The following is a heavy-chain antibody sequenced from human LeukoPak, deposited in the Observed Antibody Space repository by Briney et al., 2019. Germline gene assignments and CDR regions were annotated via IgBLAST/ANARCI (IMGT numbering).Heavy chain of an antibody. CDR2: IKQDGSEK. D-gene: IGHD2-15*01. V-gene: IGHV3-7*01. J-gene: IGHJ3*02. CDR1: RFTFSSYW. CDR3: ARDRGIVVVYDAFDI. Sequence: GGSLRLSCAASRFTFSSYWMSWVRQAPGKGLEWVANIKQDGSEKYYVDSVKGRFTISRDNAKNSLYPQMNSLRAEDTAVYYCARDRGIVVVYDAFDIWGQGTMVTVSS.